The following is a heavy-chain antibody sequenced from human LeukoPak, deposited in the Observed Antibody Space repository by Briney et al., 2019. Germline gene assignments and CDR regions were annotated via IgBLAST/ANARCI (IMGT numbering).Heavy chain of an antibody. CDR3: ARMAYYYDSSGYRLYYFDY. CDR2: IYYSGST. Sequence: SETLSLTCTVSGGSISSSSYYWGWIRQPPGKGLEWIGSIYYSGSTYYNPSLKSRVTISVDTSKNQFSLKLSSVTAADTAVYYCARMAYYYDSSGYRLYYFDYWGQGTLVTVSS. V-gene: IGHV4-39*07. J-gene: IGHJ4*02. CDR1: GGSISSSSYY. D-gene: IGHD3-22*01.